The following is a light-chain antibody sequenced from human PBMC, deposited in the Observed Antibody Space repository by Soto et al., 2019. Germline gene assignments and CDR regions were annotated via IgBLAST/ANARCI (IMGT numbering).Light chain of an antibody. Sequence: QSVLTQPPSVSGTPGQRVTISCSGGISNIATNYVHWFQQLPGTAPKVLSNRDNQRPSGVPDRFSGSKSGTSASLPISGLRSDDEAEYYCAAWDDTVRSDVFGSGTKLTVL. J-gene: IGLJ1*01. CDR1: ISNIATNY. V-gene: IGLV1-47*01. CDR2: RDN. CDR3: AAWDDTVRSDV.